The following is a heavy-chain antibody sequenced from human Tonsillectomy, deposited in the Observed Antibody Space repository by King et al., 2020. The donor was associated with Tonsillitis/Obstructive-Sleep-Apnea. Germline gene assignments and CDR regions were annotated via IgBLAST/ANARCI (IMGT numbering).Heavy chain of an antibody. Sequence: VQLQESGPGLVKPSGTLSLTCAVSGGSISSSNWWSWVRQPPGKGLEWIGEIYHSGSTNYNPSLKSRVTISVDKSKNQFSLKLSSVTAADTAVYYCARGGGLRFLGWLSSNNFDYWGQGTLVTVSS. D-gene: IGHD3-3*01. V-gene: IGHV4-4*02. CDR2: IYHSGST. CDR1: GGSISSSNW. CDR3: ARGGGLRFLGWLSSNNFDY. J-gene: IGHJ4*02.